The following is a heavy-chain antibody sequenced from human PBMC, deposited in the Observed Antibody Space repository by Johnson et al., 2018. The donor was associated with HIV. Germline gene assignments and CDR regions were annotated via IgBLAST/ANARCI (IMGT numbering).Heavy chain of an antibody. CDR3: AGEGAWEGRPGAFDI. D-gene: IGHD1-26*01. V-gene: IGHV3-66*01. J-gene: IGHJ3*02. CDR2: IYSGGNT. CDR1: GITVSSSY. Sequence: VLLVESGGGLVQPGGSLRLSCAASGITVSSSYMSWVRQAPGKGLEWVSVIYSGGNTYSADSVRGRFTISRDNSKNTLYLQMNSLRAEDTDVYHCAGEGAWEGRPGAFDIWGQGTTVTVSS.